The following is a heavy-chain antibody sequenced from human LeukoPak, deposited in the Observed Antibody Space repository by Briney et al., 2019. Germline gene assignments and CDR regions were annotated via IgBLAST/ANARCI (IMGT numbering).Heavy chain of an antibody. V-gene: IGHV3-21*01. D-gene: IGHD2-2*01. Sequence: GGSLRLSCAASGFTFSSYSMNWVRQAPGKGLEWVSSISSSSSYIYYAGSVKGRFTISRDNAKNSLYLQMNSLRAEDTAVYYCARTSCRSSTSCYDIYYYGMDVWGQGTTVTVSS. CDR2: ISSSSSYI. CDR1: GFTFSSYS. CDR3: ARTSCRSSTSCYDIYYYGMDV. J-gene: IGHJ6*02.